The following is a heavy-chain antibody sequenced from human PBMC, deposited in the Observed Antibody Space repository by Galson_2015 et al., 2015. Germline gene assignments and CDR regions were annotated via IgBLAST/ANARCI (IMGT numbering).Heavy chain of an antibody. CDR3: ASFWVT. D-gene: IGHD3-3*01. V-gene: IGHV3-74*03. Sequence: SFRLSFSFSFLLFFISFFPFFRQVPGKGLVWVSRINSDGSSTPYADSVKGRFTISRDNAKNTLDLQMKSLRAEDTAVYYCASFWVTWGQGTLVTVSS. CDR2: INSDGSST. CDR1: FLLFFISF. J-gene: IGHJ4*02.